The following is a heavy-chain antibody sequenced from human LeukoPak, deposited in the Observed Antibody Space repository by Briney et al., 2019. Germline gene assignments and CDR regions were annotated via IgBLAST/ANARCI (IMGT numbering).Heavy chain of an antibody. CDR1: GFTFSNYA. V-gene: IGHV3-23*01. CDR3: AKARTDMFSLSWFDY. Sequence: GGSLRLSCAASGFTFSNYATSWVRQAPGKGLEWVSGISAYGDSKYYADSANGRFTISRDNSKNTLYLQMNSLRAEDTAVYYCAKARTDMFSLSWFDYWGQGTLVTVSS. J-gene: IGHJ4*02. CDR2: ISAYGDSK. D-gene: IGHD3-10*02.